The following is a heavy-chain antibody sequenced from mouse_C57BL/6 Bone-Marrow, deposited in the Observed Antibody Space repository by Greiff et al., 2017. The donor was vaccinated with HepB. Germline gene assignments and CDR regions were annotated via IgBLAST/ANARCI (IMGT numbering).Heavy chain of an antibody. D-gene: IGHD2-2*01. CDR1: GFTFSNYW. V-gene: IGHV6-3*01. CDR3: TGEILWLDYFDY. Sequence: EVHLVESGGGLVQPGGSMKLSCVASGFTFSNYWMNWVRQSPEKGLEWVAQIRLKSDNYATHYAESVKGRFTISRDDSKSSVYLQMNNLRAEDTGIYYCTGEILWLDYFDYWGQGTTLTVSS. J-gene: IGHJ2*01. CDR2: IRLKSDNYAT.